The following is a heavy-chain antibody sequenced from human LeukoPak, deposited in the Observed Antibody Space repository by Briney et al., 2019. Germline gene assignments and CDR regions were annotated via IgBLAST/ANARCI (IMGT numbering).Heavy chain of an antibody. J-gene: IGHJ6*02. Sequence: SETLSLTCAVSGGSISSGGYSWSWIRQPPGKGLEWIGYIYHSGSTYYNPSLKSRVTISVDRSKNQFSLKLSSVTAADTAVYYCARAGQWYYYGMDVWGRGTTVTVSS. CDR2: IYHSGST. D-gene: IGHD6-19*01. CDR3: ARAGQWYYYGMDV. V-gene: IGHV4-30-2*01. CDR1: GGSISSGGYS.